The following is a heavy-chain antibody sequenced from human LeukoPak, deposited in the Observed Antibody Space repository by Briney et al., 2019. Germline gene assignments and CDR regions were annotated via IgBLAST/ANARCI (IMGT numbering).Heavy chain of an antibody. CDR1: GGSISGYF. J-gene: IGHJ3*02. CDR3: ARDSDSSGYYPYDAFDI. D-gene: IGHD3-22*01. CDR2: IYYSGST. Sequence: SETLSLTCTVSGGSISGYFWNWLRQPPGKGLEWIGYIYYSGSTNYNPSLKSRVTISVDTSKNQFSLKLSSVTAADTAVYYCARDSDSSGYYPYDAFDIWGQGTMVTVSS. V-gene: IGHV4-59*01.